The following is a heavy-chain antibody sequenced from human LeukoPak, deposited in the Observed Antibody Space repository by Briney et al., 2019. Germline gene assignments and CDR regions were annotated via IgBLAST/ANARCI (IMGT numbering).Heavy chain of an antibody. V-gene: IGHV1-24*01. D-gene: IGHD6-19*01. CDR1: GYSLSELS. CDR2: FDPEDGET. Sequence: ASVKVSCTVSGYSLSELSIHWVRQAPGKGLEWMGGFDPEDGETVYAQKLQGKITLTEDTSTDTAYMELSSLRSEDTAMYYCASRGLGWYVFDIWGQGTMVTVSS. J-gene: IGHJ3*02. CDR3: ASRGLGWYVFDI.